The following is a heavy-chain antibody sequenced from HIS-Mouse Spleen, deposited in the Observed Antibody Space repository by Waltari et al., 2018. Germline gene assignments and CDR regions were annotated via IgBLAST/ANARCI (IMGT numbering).Heavy chain of an antibody. CDR2: IYTSGST. D-gene: IGHD6-19*01. J-gene: IGHJ3*02. Sequence: QVQLQESGPGLVKPSETLSLTCPVSGGSISSYYWSWIRQPAGKGLEWIGRIYTSGSTNYNPSLKSRVTMSVDTSKNQFSLKLSSVTAADTAVYYCARNPGIAVAGPRYDAFDIWGQGTMVTVSS. CDR1: GGSISSYY. CDR3: ARNPGIAVAGPRYDAFDI. V-gene: IGHV4-4*07.